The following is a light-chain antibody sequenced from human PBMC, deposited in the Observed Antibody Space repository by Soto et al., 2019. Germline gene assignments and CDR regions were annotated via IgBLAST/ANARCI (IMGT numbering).Light chain of an antibody. CDR3: SSYTNTSTLV. CDR2: EVS. CDR1: SSDLGAYKY. J-gene: IGLJ1*01. Sequence: QSALTQPASVSGSPGQSITISCAGTSSDLGAYKYVSWYQQHPDKALKLILYEVSRRPSGVSNRFSGSKSGNTASLTISGLLAEDEADYSCSSYTNTSTLVFGTGTKVTVL. V-gene: IGLV2-14*03.